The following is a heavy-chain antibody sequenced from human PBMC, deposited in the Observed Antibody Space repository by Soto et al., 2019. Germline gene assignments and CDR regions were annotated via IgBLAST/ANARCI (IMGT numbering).Heavy chain of an antibody. Sequence: QVQLVESGGGVVQPGRSLRISCEASGFTFSRHGMHWVRQAPGKGLEWVAVKYRDGSKEYFAESVKGRFTISRDNSKNTLYLQMNSLRAEETAIYYCVRDIWEESIRSYHAFDYWGQATVVPVSS. D-gene: IGHD1-26*01. CDR1: GFTFSRHG. V-gene: IGHV3-33*01. CDR2: KYRDGSKE. CDR3: VRDIWEESIRSYHAFDY. J-gene: IGHJ4*02.